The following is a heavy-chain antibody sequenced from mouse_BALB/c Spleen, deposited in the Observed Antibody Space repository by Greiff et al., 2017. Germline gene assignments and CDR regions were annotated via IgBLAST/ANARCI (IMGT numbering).Heavy chain of an antibody. V-gene: IGHV1-69*02. CDR1: GYTFTSYW. Sequence: QVQLQQPGAELVRPGASVKLSCKASGYTFTSYWINWVKQRPGQGLEWIGNIYPSDSYTNYNQKFKDKATLTVDKSSSTAYMQLSSPTSEDSAVYYCTREGFRGIPFAYWGQGTLVTVSA. CDR3: TREGFRGIPFAY. J-gene: IGHJ3*01. D-gene: IGHD3-2*02. CDR2: IYPSDSYT.